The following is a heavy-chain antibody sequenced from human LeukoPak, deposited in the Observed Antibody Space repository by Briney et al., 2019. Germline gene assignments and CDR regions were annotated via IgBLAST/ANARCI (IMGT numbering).Heavy chain of an antibody. CDR1: GFTVSSNY. V-gene: IGHV3-66*01. D-gene: IGHD3-3*01. CDR3: ARDSDYDFWSGELMGYYGMDV. Sequence: GGSLRLSSAASGFTVSSNYMSWVRQAPGKGLEWVSVIYSGGSTYYADSVKGRFTISRDNSKNTLYLQMNSLRAEDTAVYYCARDSDYDFWSGELMGYYGMDVWGQGTTVTVSS. CDR2: IYSGGST. J-gene: IGHJ6*02.